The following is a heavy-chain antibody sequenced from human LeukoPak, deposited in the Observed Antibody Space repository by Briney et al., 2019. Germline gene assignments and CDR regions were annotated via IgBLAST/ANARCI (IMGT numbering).Heavy chain of an antibody. J-gene: IGHJ4*02. CDR2: ISSTSSTI. Sequence: PGGSPRLSCAASGYPFSSFSMNWVRQAPGKGLEWVSYISSTSSTIYYADSVKGRFTVSRDNAKNSLYLQMNSLRDDDTAVYYCARDLISGHYTFDYWGQGTLVTVSS. CDR1: GYPFSSFS. V-gene: IGHV3-48*02. D-gene: IGHD1-26*01. CDR3: ARDLISGHYTFDY.